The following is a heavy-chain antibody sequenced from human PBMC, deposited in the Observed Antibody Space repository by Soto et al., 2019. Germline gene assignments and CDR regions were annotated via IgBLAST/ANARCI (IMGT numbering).Heavy chain of an antibody. CDR2: INDSGST. D-gene: IGHD6-13*01. CDR1: GGSINNYLYY. V-gene: IGHV4-39*01. CDR3: ARREATAGISPWFDP. J-gene: IGHJ5*02. Sequence: PSETLSLTCTVSGGSINNYLYYWAWIRQPPGRGLEWIGNINDSGSTYYNPSLKGRVTMSVDTSKNQFSLRLSSVTAADTALYYCARREATAGISPWFDPWGQGTLVTVSS.